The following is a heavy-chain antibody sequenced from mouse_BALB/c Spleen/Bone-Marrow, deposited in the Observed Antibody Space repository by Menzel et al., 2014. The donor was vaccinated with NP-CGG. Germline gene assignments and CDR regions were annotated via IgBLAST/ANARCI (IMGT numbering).Heavy chain of an antibody. V-gene: IGHV1S22*01. J-gene: IGHJ1*01. D-gene: IGHD2-1*01. CDR2: IYPGSGST. Sequence: GSELVRPGASVKLSCKASGYTFTSYWMHWVKQRHRQGLEWIGNIYPGSGSTNYDEKFKSKGTLTVDTSSSTAYMHLSSLTSEDSAVYYCTRGDGNYWYFDVWGAGTTVTVSS. CDR3: TRGDGNYWYFDV. CDR1: GYTFTSYW.